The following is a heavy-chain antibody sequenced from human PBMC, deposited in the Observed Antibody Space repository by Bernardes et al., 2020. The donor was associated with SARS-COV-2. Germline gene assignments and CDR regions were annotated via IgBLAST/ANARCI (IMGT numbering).Heavy chain of an antibody. CDR1: GGSFSEYY. D-gene: IGHD3-10*01. CDR2: INHSGRT. Sequence: SETLSLTCGFNGGSFSEYYWSWIRQSPGKGLQWIGEINHSGRTNYNPSLKSRVTISVDTSKKQFSVNLKSLTAADTAVYYCATGRFGEAPFHHWGQGTLVTVSS. CDR3: ATGRFGEAPFHH. V-gene: IGHV4-34*01. J-gene: IGHJ1*01.